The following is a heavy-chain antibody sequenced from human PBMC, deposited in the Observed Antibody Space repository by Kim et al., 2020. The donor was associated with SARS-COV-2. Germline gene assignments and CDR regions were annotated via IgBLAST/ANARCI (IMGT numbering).Heavy chain of an antibody. CDR1: GGSISSYY. CDR3: ARASSSSWYSRDGMDV. D-gene: IGHD6-13*01. V-gene: IGHV4-59*01. CDR2: IYYSGST. Sequence: SETLSLTCTVSGGSISSYYWSWIRQPPGKGLEWIGYIYYSGSTNYNPSLKSRVTISVDTSKNQFSLKLSSVTAADTAVYYCARASSSSWYSRDGMDVWGQGTTVTVSS. J-gene: IGHJ6*02.